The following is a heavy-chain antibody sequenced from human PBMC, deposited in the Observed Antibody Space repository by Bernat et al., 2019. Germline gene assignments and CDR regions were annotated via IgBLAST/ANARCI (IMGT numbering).Heavy chain of an antibody. CDR3: ARDLGSTTMIVVVTYFDL. D-gene: IGHD3-22*01. J-gene: IGHJ2*01. Sequence: EVQLVESGGGLVKPGGSLRLSCAASGFTFSSYSMNWVRRAPGKGLEWVSSISSSSSYIYYADSVKGRFTISRDNAKNSLYLQMNSLRAEDTAVYYCARDLGSTTMIVVVTYFDLWGRGTLVTVSS. CDR1: GFTFSSYS. V-gene: IGHV3-21*01. CDR2: ISSSSSYI.